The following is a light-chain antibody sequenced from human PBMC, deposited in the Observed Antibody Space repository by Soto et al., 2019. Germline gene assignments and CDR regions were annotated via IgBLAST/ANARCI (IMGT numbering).Light chain of an antibody. CDR1: QTRSSW. CDR2: KAS. J-gene: IGKJ1*01. CDR3: QQYNSYSEA. Sequence: DLQMTQSPSTLSGSVGDRVTITCRLSQTRSSWLDWYQQKQGQAPQLLIYKASTLKSGVPSRFSVSGSGTELTINISSLQPDDVETYYCQQYNSYSEAFGQGTKVDIK. V-gene: IGKV1-5*03.